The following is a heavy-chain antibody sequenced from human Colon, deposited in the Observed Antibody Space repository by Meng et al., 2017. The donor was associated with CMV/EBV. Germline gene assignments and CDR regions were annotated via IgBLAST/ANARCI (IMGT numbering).Heavy chain of an antibody. J-gene: IGHJ6*02. CDR1: RFTFNNYW. V-gene: IGHV3-7*01. D-gene: IGHD2-2*01. CDR2: INEAGSLK. CDR3: ATGRDTVIVPAYYYGMDV. Sequence: GESLKISCVGSRFTFNNYWMNWVRQAPGEGLEWVANINEAGSLKYYVDSVKDRFTISRDNAKNSVYLQMNSLRVEDTAVYFCATGRDTVIVPAYYYGMDVWGQGTTVTVSS.